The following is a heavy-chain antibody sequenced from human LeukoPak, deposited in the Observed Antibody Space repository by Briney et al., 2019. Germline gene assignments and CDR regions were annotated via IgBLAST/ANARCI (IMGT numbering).Heavy chain of an antibody. CDR2: ISSSSSYI. CDR3: ARGRYSGSYYGEYFQH. J-gene: IGHJ1*01. D-gene: IGHD1-26*01. Sequence: GGSLRPSCAASGFTFSSYSMNWVRQAPGKGPEWVSSISSSSSYIYYADSVKGRFTISRDNAKNSLYLQMNSLRAEDTAVYYCARGRYSGSYYGEYFQHWGQGTLVTVSS. CDR1: GFTFSSYS. V-gene: IGHV3-21*01.